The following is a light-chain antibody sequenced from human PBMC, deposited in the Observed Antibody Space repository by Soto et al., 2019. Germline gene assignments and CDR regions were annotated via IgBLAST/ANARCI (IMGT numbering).Light chain of an antibody. CDR3: QQYYSTPRALT. J-gene: IGKJ4*01. CDR1: QSVLYSSNNKNY. V-gene: IGKV4-1*01. CDR2: WAS. Sequence: DIVMTQSPDSLAVSLGERATINCKSSQSVLYSSNNKNYLAWYQQKPGQPPKLLIYWASTRESGVPDRFSGSGSGTDFTLTISSLQAEDVAVYYCQQYYSTPRALTFGVGTKVESK.